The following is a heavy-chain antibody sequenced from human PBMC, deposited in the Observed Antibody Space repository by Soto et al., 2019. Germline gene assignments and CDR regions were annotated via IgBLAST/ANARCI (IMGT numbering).Heavy chain of an antibody. CDR2: IGYDGNDK. CDR1: GFTFSSSD. V-gene: IGHV3-33*01. J-gene: IGHJ4*02. CDR3: ARDPIHEGYYFDY. Sequence: QVQLVESGGRVVQPGRSLRLSCAASGFTFSSSDIHWVRQAPGKGLEWVAVIGYDGNDKYYVDSVKGRFTISRDNSKNTLYLQMNDLRAEDTAVYYCARDPIHEGYYFDYWVQGTLVTVSS. D-gene: IGHD2-2*02.